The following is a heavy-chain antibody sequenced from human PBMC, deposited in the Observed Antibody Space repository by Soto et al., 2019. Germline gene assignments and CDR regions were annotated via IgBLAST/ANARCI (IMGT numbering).Heavy chain of an antibody. CDR2: YFDGGRT. V-gene: IGHV4-59*08. J-gene: IGHJ3*01. CDR3: ASNVAADDALDV. CDR1: SVPISEYS. D-gene: IGHD2-15*01. Sequence: QVQLQESGPGLVKPSETLSLTCNVSSVPISEYSWSWVRQSPGKGLERIGNYFDGGRTMYNPSLKSRVNISVDRSKNQFTLNLSSVTAADTAVYYSASNVAADDALDVWGQGTMVTVSS.